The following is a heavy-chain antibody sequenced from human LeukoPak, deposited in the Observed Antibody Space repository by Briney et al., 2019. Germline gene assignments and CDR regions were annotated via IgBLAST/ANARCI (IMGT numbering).Heavy chain of an antibody. J-gene: IGHJ4*02. Sequence: ASVQVSCKASGYTFTTYGISWVRQAPGQGLEWMGWINTYIGNTKYAQRIQDRVTMTIDRSTTTAYMELGSLRSDDTAVYFCARTRGVLGGGKVDYFDFWGQGSLVTDSS. D-gene: IGHD3-10*01. V-gene: IGHV1-18*01. CDR3: ARTRGVLGGGKVDYFDF. CDR2: INTYIGNT. CDR1: GYTFTTYG.